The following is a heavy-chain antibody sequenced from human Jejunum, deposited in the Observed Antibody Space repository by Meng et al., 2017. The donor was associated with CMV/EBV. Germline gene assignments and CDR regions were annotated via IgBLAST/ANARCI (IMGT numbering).Heavy chain of an antibody. V-gene: IGHV4-38-2*02. Sequence: GYYITSGYFWGWIRQPPGEGLEWIGSVYHSGSTYDNPSLKSRLTVSVDTSKNQFSLRLSSVTAADTAVYYCARVSAAGTGYSGMDVWGQGTTVTVSS. D-gene: IGHD6-13*01. CDR3: ARVSAAGTGYSGMDV. CDR2: VYHSGST. CDR1: GYYITSGYF. J-gene: IGHJ6*02.